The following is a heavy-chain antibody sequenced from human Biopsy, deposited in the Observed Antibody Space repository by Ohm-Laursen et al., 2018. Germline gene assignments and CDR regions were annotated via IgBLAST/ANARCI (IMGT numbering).Heavy chain of an antibody. CDR2: INTSGGST. J-gene: IGHJ4*02. CDR3: AKPAVSYVSAFSFYY. CDR1: GFTFSSYA. D-gene: IGHD3-16*01. Sequence: SLRLSCAAPGFTFSSYAMTWVRKAPGKGPEWVSVINTSGGSTHYAVSVKGRFTISRDNSKNTLYLRMNSLRAEHTAVYYCAKPAVSYVSAFSFYYWGPGTLVTVSS. V-gene: IGHV3-23*01.